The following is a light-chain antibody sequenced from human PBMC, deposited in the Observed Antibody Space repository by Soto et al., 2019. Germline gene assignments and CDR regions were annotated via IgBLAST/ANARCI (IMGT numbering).Light chain of an antibody. J-gene: IGKJ1*01. V-gene: IGKV3-20*01. CDR2: GAS. CDR1: QRSGNNS. CDR3: QQYGSWT. Sequence: EIVLTQSPGTLSLSPGERATLSCRASQRSGNNSLAWYQQKPGQAPRLLIYGASSRATGIPDRFSGSGSGTDFTLTISRLEPEDSAIYYCQQYGSWTFGQGTKVEIK.